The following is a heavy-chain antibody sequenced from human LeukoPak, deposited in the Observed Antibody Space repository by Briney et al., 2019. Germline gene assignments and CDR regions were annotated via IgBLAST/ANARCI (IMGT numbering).Heavy chain of an antibody. Sequence: SETLSLTCAVYGGSFSGYYWSWIRQPPGKGLEWIGEINHSGSTNYNPSLKSRVTISVDTSKNQFSLKLSSVTAADTAVYYCARAPFGVVIMDNWFDPWGQGTLVTVSS. CDR1: GGSFSGYY. V-gene: IGHV4-34*01. CDR3: ARAPFGVVIMDNWFDP. CDR2: INHSGST. J-gene: IGHJ5*02. D-gene: IGHD3-3*01.